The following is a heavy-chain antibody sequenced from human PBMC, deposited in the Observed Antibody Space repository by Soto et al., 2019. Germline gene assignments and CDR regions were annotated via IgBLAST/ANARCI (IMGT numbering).Heavy chain of an antibody. J-gene: IGHJ4*02. CDR1: GDSVSSNSAA. CDR2: TYYRSKWYN. Sequence: SQTLSLTCAISGDSVSSNSAAWNWIGQSPSRGLEWLGRTYYRSKWYNDYAVSVKSRITINPDTSKNQFSLQLNSVTPEDTAVYYCARERSLWFGELPPPLDYWGQGTLVTVSS. V-gene: IGHV6-1*01. D-gene: IGHD3-10*01. CDR3: ARERSLWFGELPPPLDY.